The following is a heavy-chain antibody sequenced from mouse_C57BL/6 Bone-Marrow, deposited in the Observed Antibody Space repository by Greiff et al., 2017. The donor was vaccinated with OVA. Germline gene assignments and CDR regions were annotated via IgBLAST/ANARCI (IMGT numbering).Heavy chain of an antibody. CDR2: IHPNSGST. CDR1: GYTFTSYW. CDR3: ARGGVYWDWYFGV. D-gene: IGHD4-1*01. J-gene: IGHJ1*03. V-gene: IGHV1-64*01. Sequence: QVQLQQPGAELVKPGASVKLSCKASGYTFTSYWMHWVKQRPGQGLEWIGMIHPNSGSTNYNEKFKSKATLTVDKSSSTAYMQLSSLTSEDSAVYYCARGGVYWDWYFGVWGTGTTVTVSS.